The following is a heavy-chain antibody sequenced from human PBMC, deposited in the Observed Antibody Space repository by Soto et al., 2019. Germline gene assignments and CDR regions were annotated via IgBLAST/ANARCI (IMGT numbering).Heavy chain of an antibody. CDR3: ASWNEGSYY. D-gene: IGHD1-1*01. V-gene: IGHV3-33*01. CDR1: GFTFSSYG. CDR2: IWYDGSNK. Sequence: QVQLVESGGGVVQPGRSLRLSCAASGFTFSSYGMHWVRQAPGKGLEWVAVIWYDGSNKYYADSVKGRFTISRDNSKNTVYLQMNSLRAEDTAVYYCASWNEGSYYWGQGTLVTVSS. J-gene: IGHJ4*02.